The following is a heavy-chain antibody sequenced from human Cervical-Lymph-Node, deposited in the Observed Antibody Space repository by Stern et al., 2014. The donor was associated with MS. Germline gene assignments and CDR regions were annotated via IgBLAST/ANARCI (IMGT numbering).Heavy chain of an antibody. J-gene: IGHJ6*02. CDR3: ARDLWGPPLTTVIGMDV. V-gene: IGHV1-46*01. CDR2: INPSGGST. Sequence: QVQLVQSGAEVKKPGASGKGSCKASGYTFTSYYMHWVRKAPGKGLEWMGIINPSGGSTSYAQKFQGRVTMTRDTSTSTVYMELSSLRSEDTAVYYCARDLWGPPLTTVIGMDVWGQGTTVTVSS. D-gene: IGHD4-17*01. CDR1: GYTFTSYY.